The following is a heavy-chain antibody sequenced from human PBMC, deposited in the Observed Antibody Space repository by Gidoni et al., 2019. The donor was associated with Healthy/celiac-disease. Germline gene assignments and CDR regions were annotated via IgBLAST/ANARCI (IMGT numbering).Heavy chain of an antibody. J-gene: IGHJ3*02. V-gene: IGHV3-48*01. CDR3: ARDSLTYYYYDSSGYSAFDI. D-gene: IGHD3-22*01. CDR2: SSTI. Sequence: SSTIYYADSVKGRFTISRDNAKNSLYLQMNSLRAEDTAVYYCARDSLTYYYYDSSGYSAFDIWGQGTMVTVSS.